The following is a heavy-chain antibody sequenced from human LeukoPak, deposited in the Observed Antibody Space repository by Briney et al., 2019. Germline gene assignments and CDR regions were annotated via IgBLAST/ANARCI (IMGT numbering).Heavy chain of an antibody. CDR1: DGSISSYY. V-gene: IGHV4-59*01. J-gene: IGHJ6*03. CDR3: ARDTYYYDSSGYYVHYMDD. CDR2: IYYSGST. Sequence: PSETLSLTCTVSDGSISSYYWSWIRQPPGKGLEWTGYIYYSGSTNYNPSLKSRVNISVDTSKNQFSLNLSSVTAADTAIYYCARDTYYYDSSGYYVHYMDDWGKGTTVTVS. D-gene: IGHD3-22*01.